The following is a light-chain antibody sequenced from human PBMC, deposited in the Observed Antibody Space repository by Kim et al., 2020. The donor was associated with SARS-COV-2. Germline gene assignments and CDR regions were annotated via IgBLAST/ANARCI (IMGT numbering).Light chain of an antibody. CDR3: SSYTTSNTYV. Sequence: QSITISCIAANSDVGAYNSVSWYQQHPGKAPKLMIYDVIERPSGVSNRFSGSKSGDTASLAISGLQAEDEADYYCSSYTTSNTYVFGTGTKVTVL. CDR2: DVI. V-gene: IGLV2-14*04. CDR1: NSDVGAYNS. J-gene: IGLJ1*01.